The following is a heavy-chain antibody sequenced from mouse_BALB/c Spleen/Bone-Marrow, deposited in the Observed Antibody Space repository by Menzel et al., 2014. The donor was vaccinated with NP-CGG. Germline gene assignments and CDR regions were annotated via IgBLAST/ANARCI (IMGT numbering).Heavy chain of an antibody. D-gene: IGHD2-14*01. J-gene: IGHJ2*01. V-gene: IGHV1S130*01. CDR3: ERHHRYANYFDN. CDR2: IHPNSCNT. Sequence: QVQLKRYGLVVLRPGASVKLSCKSSGNTFTSSWMHWAKQRPGQGLEGIGEIHPNSCNTNYNEKFKGKATLTVDTSSTTAYVDHSSLTAEDSAVYYCERHHRYANYFDNWGQGTPLTVSS. CDR1: GNTFTSSW.